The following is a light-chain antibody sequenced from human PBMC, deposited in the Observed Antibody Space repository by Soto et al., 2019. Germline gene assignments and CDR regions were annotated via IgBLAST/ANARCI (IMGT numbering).Light chain of an antibody. Sequence: EIVWTQSPGTLSLSPGERAILSCRASQSVSTFLAWFQQKPGQPPRLLIYNASNRTTGIPARFSGSGSGTDFTLTISSLEPEDFAVYYCQQRGDWPPIPFGQGTRLEI. CDR2: NAS. CDR3: QQRGDWPPIP. CDR1: QSVSTF. V-gene: IGKV3-11*01. J-gene: IGKJ5*01.